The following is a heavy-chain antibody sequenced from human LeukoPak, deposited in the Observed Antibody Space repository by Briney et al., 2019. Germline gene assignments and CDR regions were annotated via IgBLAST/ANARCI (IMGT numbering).Heavy chain of an antibody. Sequence: SVKVSCKASGGTFSSYAISWVRQAPGQGLEWMGGIIPIFGTANYAQKFQGRVTITADKSTSTAYMELSSLSSEDTAVYYCARGHGYSGYDWDYWGQGTLVTVSS. J-gene: IGHJ4*02. CDR2: IIPIFGTA. CDR3: ARGHGYSGYDWDY. D-gene: IGHD5-12*01. CDR1: GGTFSSYA. V-gene: IGHV1-69*06.